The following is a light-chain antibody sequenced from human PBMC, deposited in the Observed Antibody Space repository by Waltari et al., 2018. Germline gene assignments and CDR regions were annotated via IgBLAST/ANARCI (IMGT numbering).Light chain of an antibody. CDR1: QNIRSY. CDR2: GAS. V-gene: IGKV1-39*01. Sequence: DSKLTQSPSSLSASEGDRLTITCRASQNIRSYLNWYQQSPGKAPNLLIYGASSLQSGIPSRFSGSGYGTDFTLTISSLQPEDFTTYYCQQGYTAPLTFGGGTKLEIK. J-gene: IGKJ4*01. CDR3: QQGYTAPLT.